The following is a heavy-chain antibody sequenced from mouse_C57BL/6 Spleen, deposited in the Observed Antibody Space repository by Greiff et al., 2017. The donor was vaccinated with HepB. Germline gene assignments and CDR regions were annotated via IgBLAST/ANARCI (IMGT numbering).Heavy chain of an antibody. J-gene: IGHJ4*01. CDR1: GFSLTSYG. Sequence: QVQLQQSGPGLVAPSQSLSITCTVSGFSLTSYGVHWVRQPPGKGLEWLVVIWSDGSTTYNSALKSRLSISKDNSKSQVFLKMNSLQTDDTAMYYCARHPTRNYYAMDYWGQGTSVTVSS. V-gene: IGHV2-6-1*01. CDR3: ARHPTRNYYAMDY. CDR2: IWSDGST.